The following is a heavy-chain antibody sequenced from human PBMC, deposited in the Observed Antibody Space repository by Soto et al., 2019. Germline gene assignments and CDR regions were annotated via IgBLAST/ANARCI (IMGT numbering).Heavy chain of an antibody. J-gene: IGHJ4*02. Sequence: EVQLLESGGGLVQPGGSLRLSCAASGFTSRTYAMSWVRQAPGKGLEWVSAVSGSGGSTYYADSVKGRFTISRDNSKNSLYLQMNSLRADDTAVYYCAKDRTYSRLDFWSGYYPFDYWGQGTLVTVSS. CDR2: VSGSGGST. D-gene: IGHD3-3*01. V-gene: IGHV3-23*01. CDR3: AKDRTYSRLDFWSGYYPFDY. CDR1: GFTSRTYA.